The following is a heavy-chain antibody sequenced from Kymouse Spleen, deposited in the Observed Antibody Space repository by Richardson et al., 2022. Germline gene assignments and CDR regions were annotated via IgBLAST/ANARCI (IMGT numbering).Heavy chain of an antibody. CDR3: ARNYYGSGSYYNVFDY. V-gene: IGHV3-48*02. D-gene: IGHD3-10*01. CDR2: ISSSSSTI. Sequence: EVQLVESGGGLVQPGGSLRLSCAASGFTFSSYSMNWVRQAPGKGLEWVSYISSSSSTIYYADSVKGRFTISRDNAKNSLYLQMNSLRDEDTAVYYCARNYYGSGSYYNVFDYWGQGTLVTVSS. CDR1: GFTFSSYS. J-gene: IGHJ4*02.